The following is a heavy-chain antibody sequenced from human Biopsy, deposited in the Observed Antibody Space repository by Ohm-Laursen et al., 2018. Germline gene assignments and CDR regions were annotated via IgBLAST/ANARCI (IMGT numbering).Heavy chain of an antibody. Sequence: PSETLSLTCTVSGDSISSHYWSWIRQPPGKGLEWIGYVSYTGSTDYNPSLQSRVTISVDTSKNHFSLRLRSVTPADTAMYYCARDRGFYSDRTVPGYFDLWGRGTLVTVSP. CDR3: ARDRGFYSDRTVPGYFDL. D-gene: IGHD3-22*01. CDR2: VSYTGST. CDR1: GDSISSHY. J-gene: IGHJ2*01. V-gene: IGHV4-59*11.